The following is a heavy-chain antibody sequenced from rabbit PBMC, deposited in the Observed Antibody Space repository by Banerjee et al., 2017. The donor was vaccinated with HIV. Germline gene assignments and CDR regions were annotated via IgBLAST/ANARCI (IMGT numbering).Heavy chain of an antibody. D-gene: IGHD4-2*01. CDR1: GFSFSSDYD. V-gene: IGHV1S40*01. J-gene: IGHJ4*01. CDR2: IDTNSGST. Sequence: QSLEESGGDLVKPGASLTLTCTASGFSFSSDYDMWWVRQAPGKGLEWTACIDTNSGSTYYASWAKGRFTISKTSSSTVTLQMTSLTAADTATYFCARAQNAAYAGDGYKLWGPGTLVTVS. CDR3: ARAQNAAYAGDGYKL.